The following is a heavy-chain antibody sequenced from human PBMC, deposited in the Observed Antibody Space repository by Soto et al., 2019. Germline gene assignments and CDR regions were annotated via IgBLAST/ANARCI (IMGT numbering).Heavy chain of an antibody. CDR1: GFTFSIHA. V-gene: IGHV3-48*02. J-gene: IGHJ4*02. CDR3: ARDARNADYDY. D-gene: IGHD3-16*01. Sequence: ESGGGLVQPGGSLRLSCEVSGFTFSIHAMNWVRQAPGKGLEWVAYIHGTRSIIYYADSVKGRFTISRDNAKNSLFLQMDSLRDEDTAVYYCARDARNADYDYWGQCTLVTVSS. CDR2: IHGTRSII.